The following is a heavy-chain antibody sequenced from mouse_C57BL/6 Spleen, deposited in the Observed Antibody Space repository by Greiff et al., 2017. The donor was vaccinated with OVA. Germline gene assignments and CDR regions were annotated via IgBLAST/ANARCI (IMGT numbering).Heavy chain of an antibody. CDR3: ARLRLRQDY. CDR1: GYTFTSYW. D-gene: IGHD2-4*01. J-gene: IGHJ2*01. Sequence: QVQLQQPGAELVRPGSSVKLSCKASGYTFTSYWMDWVKQRPGQGLEWIGNIYPSDSETHYNQKFKDKATLTVDKSSSTAYMQLSSLTSEDSAVYYCARLRLRQDYWGQGITLTVSS. CDR2: IYPSDSET. V-gene: IGHV1-61*01.